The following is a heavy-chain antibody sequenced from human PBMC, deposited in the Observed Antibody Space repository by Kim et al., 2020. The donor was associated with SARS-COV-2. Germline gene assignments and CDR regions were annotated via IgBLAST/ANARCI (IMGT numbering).Heavy chain of an antibody. CDR1: GFTFSSYG. J-gene: IGHJ4*02. D-gene: IGHD3-22*01. V-gene: IGHV3-33*01. CDR3: AREYYDSSGSYYFDY. CDR2: IWYDGSNK. Sequence: GGSLRLSCAASGFTFSSYGMHWVRRAPGKGLEWVAVIWYDGSNKYYADSVKGRFTISRDNSKNTLYLQMNSLRAEDTAVYYCAREYYDSSGSYYFDYWGQGTLVTVSS.